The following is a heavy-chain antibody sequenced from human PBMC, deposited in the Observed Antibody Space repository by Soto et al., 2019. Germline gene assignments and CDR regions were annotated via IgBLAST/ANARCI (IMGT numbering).Heavy chain of an antibody. CDR2: LSWNSGFS. D-gene: IGHD3-22*01. Sequence: GGSLRLSCGGSGFSFDDYTMHWVRQAPGKGPEWVASLSWNSGFSGYADSVKGRFTISRDNAQSSVHPQMNNLRTEDTALYYCAKGRGTIVVTDAYDIWGQGTMVTVSS. J-gene: IGHJ3*02. CDR3: AKGRGTIVVTDAYDI. CDR1: GFSFDDYT. V-gene: IGHV3-9*01.